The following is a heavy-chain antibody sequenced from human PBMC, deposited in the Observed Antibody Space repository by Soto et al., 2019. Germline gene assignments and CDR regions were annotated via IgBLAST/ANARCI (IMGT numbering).Heavy chain of an antibody. CDR1: RFRFSDYT. V-gene: IGHV3-21*01. CDR2: ISIISTYI. D-gene: IGHD4-17*01. Sequence: EVELVESGGGLVKPGGSLRLSCLASRFRFSDYTMTWVRQAPGKGLEWVSSISIISTYIYYGDSEKGRFTISRDNAKNSLYLQMNSLRVEDTAVYYCARRGSEVTTGGGALDMWGQGTMVTVSS. J-gene: IGHJ3*02. CDR3: ARRGSEVTTGGGALDM.